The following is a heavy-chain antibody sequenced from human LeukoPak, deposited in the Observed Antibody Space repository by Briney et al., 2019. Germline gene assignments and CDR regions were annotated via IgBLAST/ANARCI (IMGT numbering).Heavy chain of an antibody. CDR1: GGSISSYY. CDR3: ARLRMVTMVRGAIRGWFDP. D-gene: IGHD3-10*01. CDR2: IYYSGTT. Sequence: PSETLSLTCTVSGGSISSYYWSWIRQPPGKGLEWIGYIYYSGTTNYNPSLKSRVTISVDASKNQFSLKLSSVTAADTAVYYCARLRMVTMVRGAIRGWFDPWGQGTLVTVSS. V-gene: IGHV4-59*12. J-gene: IGHJ5*02.